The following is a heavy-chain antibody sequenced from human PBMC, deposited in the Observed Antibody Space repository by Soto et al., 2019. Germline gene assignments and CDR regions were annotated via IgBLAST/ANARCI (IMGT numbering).Heavy chain of an antibody. CDR1: GGTFSSYA. J-gene: IGHJ6*02. Sequence: QVQLVQSGAEVKEPGSSVKVSCQASGGTFSSYALSWVRQAPGQGLEWMGGIIPLFRTPDYAQKFQGRVPXTXEXXTSTAYMELSSLRSEDTAIYYCARDNGRPQLGGNYYYITDVWGQGTTITVSS. D-gene: IGHD3-3*02. CDR3: ARDNGRPQLGGNYYYITDV. V-gene: IGHV1-69*05. CDR2: IIPLFRTP.